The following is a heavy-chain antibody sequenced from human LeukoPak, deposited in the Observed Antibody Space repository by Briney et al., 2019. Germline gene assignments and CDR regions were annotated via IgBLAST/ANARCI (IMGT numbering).Heavy chain of an antibody. CDR3: AEDGQQWGLYYFDY. CDR1: GFTFSSYA. V-gene: IGHV3-23*01. D-gene: IGHD6-19*01. J-gene: IGHJ4*02. CDR2: ISGSGATT. Sequence: PGGSLRLSCAASGFTFSSYAMSWVRQAPGKGLEWVSAISGSGATTYYADSVKGRFTISRDNSKNTLYLQMNSLRAEDTAVYYCAEDGQQWGLYYFDYWGQGTLVTVSS.